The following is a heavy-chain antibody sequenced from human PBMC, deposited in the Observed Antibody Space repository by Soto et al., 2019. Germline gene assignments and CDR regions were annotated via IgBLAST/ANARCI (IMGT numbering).Heavy chain of an antibody. CDR3: ARWSYLDY. CDR2: ISGSDGKT. CDR1: GFSFGSYA. Sequence: AGSLRLSCAASGFSFGSYALSWVRQAPGKGLEWVSTISGSDGKTFYADSVKGRFSISRDTSQSTLYLQMYSLRADDTAMYYCARWSYLDYWGQGT. J-gene: IGHJ4*02. V-gene: IGHV3-23*01. D-gene: IGHD3-3*01.